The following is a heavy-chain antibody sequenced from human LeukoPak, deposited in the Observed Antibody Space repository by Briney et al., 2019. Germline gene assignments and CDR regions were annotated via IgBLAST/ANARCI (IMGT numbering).Heavy chain of an antibody. V-gene: IGHV3-48*03. D-gene: IGHD3-22*01. J-gene: IGHJ4*02. CDR2: ISSSGSTI. CDR3: ARGTTGYYDSSGPRVDY. CDR1: GFTFSSYE. Sequence: PGGSLRLSCAASGFTFSSYEMNWVRQAPGKGLEWASYISSSGSTIYYADSVRGRFTISRDNAKNSLYLQMNSLRAEDTAVYYCARGTTGYYDSSGPRVDYWGQGTLVTVSS.